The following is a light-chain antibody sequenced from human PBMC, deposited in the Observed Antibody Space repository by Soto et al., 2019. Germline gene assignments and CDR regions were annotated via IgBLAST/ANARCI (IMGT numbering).Light chain of an antibody. J-gene: IGLJ1*01. CDR3: CSFAGPQSFEV. V-gene: IGLV2-11*01. CDR1: SSDVGGYNY. CDR2: DVS. Sequence: QSALTQPASVSGSAGQSIAISCTGTSSDVGGYNYVSWYQQHPGKAPKVIIYDVSERPSGVPDRFSGSKSGNTASLTISGLQPEDEADYYCCSFAGPQSFEVFGEGTKSPS.